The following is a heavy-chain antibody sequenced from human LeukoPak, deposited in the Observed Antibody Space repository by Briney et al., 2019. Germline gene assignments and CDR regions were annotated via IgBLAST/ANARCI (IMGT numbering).Heavy chain of an antibody. CDR2: INPNDGNT. V-gene: IGHV1-2*02. CDR1: GYTFTDYY. Sequence: ASVKVSCKASGYTFTDYYMHWVRQAPGQGFEWMGWINPNDGNTNYAQKFQGRVTMTRDTSISTAHMEVSRLRSDDTAVYYCARANFLYCSSSTCLFDYWGQGTLVTVSS. D-gene: IGHD2-2*01. J-gene: IGHJ4*02. CDR3: ARANFLYCSSSTCLFDY.